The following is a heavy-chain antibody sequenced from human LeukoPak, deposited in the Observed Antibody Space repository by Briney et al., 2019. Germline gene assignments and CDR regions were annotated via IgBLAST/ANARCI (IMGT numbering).Heavy chain of an antibody. CDR1: GFTFGDYA. D-gene: IGHD2-2*03. Sequence: PGRSLRLSCTASGFTFGDYAMSWVRQAPGKGLEWVGFIRSKAYGGTTEYAASVKGRFTISRDDSKSIAYLQMNSLKTEDTAVYYCTRSLDIVVVPAAYFDYWGQRTLVTVSS. CDR3: TRSLDIVVVPAAYFDY. CDR2: IRSKAYGGTT. J-gene: IGHJ4*02. V-gene: IGHV3-49*04.